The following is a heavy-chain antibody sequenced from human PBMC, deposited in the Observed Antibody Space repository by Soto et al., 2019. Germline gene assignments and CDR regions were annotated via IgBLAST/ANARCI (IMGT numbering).Heavy chain of an antibody. CDR2: INSNTYGGTT. J-gene: IGHJ6*02. V-gene: IGHV3-49*03. CDR1: QFTFGGYA. Sequence: QAGGSLRLSCAASQFTFGGYALSWFRQAPGKGLEWVGFINSNTYGGTTEYGASVKGRFTISRDDSKSIAYLQMNSLKTEDTAVYYCTRSIHWNYREPAYYFGMDVWGQGTSVTVSS. CDR3: TRSIHWNYREPAYYFGMDV. D-gene: IGHD1-7*01.